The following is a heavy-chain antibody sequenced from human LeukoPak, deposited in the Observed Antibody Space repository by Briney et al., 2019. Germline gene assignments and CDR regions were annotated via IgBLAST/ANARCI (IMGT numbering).Heavy chain of an antibody. J-gene: IGHJ4*02. Sequence: SENLSLTCTVSAGCISSYYWSWIRQPAGKGLEWIGRIYTSGSTNYNPSLKSRVTMSVDTSKNQFSLKLSSVAPADTAVYYCARAPGTAYFDYWGQGTLVTVSS. CDR2: IYTSGST. V-gene: IGHV4-4*07. CDR1: AGCISSYY. D-gene: IGHD1-7*01. CDR3: ARAPGTAYFDY.